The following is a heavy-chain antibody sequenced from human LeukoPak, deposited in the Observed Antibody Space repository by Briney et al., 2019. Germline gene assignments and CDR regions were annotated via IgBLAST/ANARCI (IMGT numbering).Heavy chain of an antibody. V-gene: IGHV5-10-1*01. D-gene: IGHD3-22*01. CDR2: IDPSDSYT. CDR3: ARHFHVYYDSSGYLDP. J-gene: IGHJ5*02. CDR1: GYSLTSYW. Sequence: GESLKISCKGSGYSLTSYWISWVRQMPGKGLEWMGRIDPSDSYTNYSPSFQGHVTISADKSISTAYLQWSSLKASDTAMYYCARHFHVYYDSSGYLDPWGQGTLVTVSS.